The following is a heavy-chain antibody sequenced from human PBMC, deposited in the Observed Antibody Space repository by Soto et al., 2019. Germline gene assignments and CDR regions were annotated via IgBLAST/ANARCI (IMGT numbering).Heavy chain of an antibody. CDR2: INHSGST. CDR1: GGSFSGYY. D-gene: IGHD6-13*01. V-gene: IGHV4-34*01. Sequence: SETLSLTCAVYGGSFSGYYWSWIRQPPGKGLEWIGEINHSGSTNYNPSLKSRVTISVDTSKNQFSLKLSSVTAADTAVYYCARGHRGSSLKLSYYFDYWGQGTLVTVSS. J-gene: IGHJ4*02. CDR3: ARGHRGSSLKLSYYFDY.